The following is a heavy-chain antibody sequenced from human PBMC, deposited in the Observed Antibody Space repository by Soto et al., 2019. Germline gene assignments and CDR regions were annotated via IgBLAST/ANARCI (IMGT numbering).Heavy chain of an antibody. J-gene: IGHJ4*02. CDR3: ARDGGDSGSYTYFDY. V-gene: IGHV1-2*04. CDR1: GYTFTGYY. CDR2: INPNSGGT. D-gene: IGHD3-10*01. Sequence: ASVKVSCKASGYTFTGYYMHWVRQAPGQGLEWMGWINPNSGGTNYAQKFQGWVTMTRDTSISTAYMELSRLRSDDTAVYYCARDGGDSGSYTYFDYWGQGTLVTVSS.